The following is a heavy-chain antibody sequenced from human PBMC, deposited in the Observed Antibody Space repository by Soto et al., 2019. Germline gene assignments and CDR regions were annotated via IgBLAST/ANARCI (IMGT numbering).Heavy chain of an antibody. D-gene: IGHD3-3*01. V-gene: IGHV3-49*03. CDR2: IRSKAYGGTT. J-gene: IGHJ6*03. Sequence: GGSLRLSCTASGFTFGDYAMSWFRQAPGKGLEWVGFIRSKAYGGTTEYAASVKGRFTISRDDSKSIAYLQMNSLKTEDTAVYYCTRGGNDFWSGEEYYMDVWGKGTTVTVSS. CDR1: GFTFGDYA. CDR3: TRGGNDFWSGEEYYMDV.